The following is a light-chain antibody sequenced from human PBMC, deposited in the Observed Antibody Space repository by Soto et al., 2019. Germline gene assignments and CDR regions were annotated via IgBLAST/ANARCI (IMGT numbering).Light chain of an antibody. CDR2: AAS. V-gene: IGKV1-12*01. J-gene: IGKJ2*01. Sequence: DIQMTQSPSTLSGSVGDRVTITCRASQTISSWLGWYQQKPGKAPKLLIYAASSLQSGVPSRFSGSGSGTDFTLTISSLQPEDFATYYCQQANSFPHTFGQGTQVDIK. CDR3: QQANSFPHT. CDR1: QTISSW.